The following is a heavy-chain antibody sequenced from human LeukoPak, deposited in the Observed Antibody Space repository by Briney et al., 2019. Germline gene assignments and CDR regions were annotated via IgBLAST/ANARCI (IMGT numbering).Heavy chain of an antibody. CDR3: ASDNFDWLLSGAFDI. J-gene: IGHJ3*02. V-gene: IGHV1-69*05. CDR1: GGTFSSYA. D-gene: IGHD3-9*01. Sequence: ASVKVSCKASGGTFSSYAIRWVRQAPGQGLEWMGGIIPIFGTANYAQKFQGRVTITTDESTSTAYMELSSLRSEDTAVYYCASDNFDWLLSGAFDIWGQGTMVTVSS. CDR2: IIPIFGTA.